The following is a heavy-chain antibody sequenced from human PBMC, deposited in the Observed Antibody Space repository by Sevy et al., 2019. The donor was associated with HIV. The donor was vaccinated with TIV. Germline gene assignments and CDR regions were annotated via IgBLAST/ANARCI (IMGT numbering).Heavy chain of an antibody. V-gene: IGHV1-18*01. D-gene: IGHD2-2*01. CDR2: ISAYNGNT. Sequence: ASVKVSCKASGYTFTSYGISWVRQAPGQGLEWMGWISAYNGNTNYAQKLQGRVTMTTDTSTSTAYMELRSLRSDETAVYYCARDLGYCSSTSCYDWFDPWGQGTLVTVSS. CDR3: ARDLGYCSSTSCYDWFDP. CDR1: GYTFTSYG. J-gene: IGHJ5*02.